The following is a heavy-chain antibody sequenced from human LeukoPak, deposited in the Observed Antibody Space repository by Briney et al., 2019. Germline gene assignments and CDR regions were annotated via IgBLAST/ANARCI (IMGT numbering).Heavy chain of an antibody. Sequence: SETLSLTCDVSGGSVTSTNWWSWVRPPPGKGLEWIGVVHLDGRTNYNPSLKSRLIMSVDLPENHISLKLTSVTAADTAVYYCAREGGFYRPLDYSGQGTLVTVSS. CDR3: AREGGFYRPLDY. V-gene: IGHV4-4*02. CDR2: VHLDGRT. D-gene: IGHD3-3*01. CDR1: GGSVTSTNW. J-gene: IGHJ4*02.